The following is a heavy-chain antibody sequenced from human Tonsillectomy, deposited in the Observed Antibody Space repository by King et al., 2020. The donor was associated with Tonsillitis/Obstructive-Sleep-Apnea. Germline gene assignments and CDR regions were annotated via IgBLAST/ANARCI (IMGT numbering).Heavy chain of an antibody. V-gene: IGHV6-1*01. J-gene: IGHJ4*02. CDR1: GDSVSSNSAA. D-gene: IGHD2-2*01. CDR2: TYYRSKWYN. CDR3: ARDLIYCSSTSCYSRYFDY. Sequence: HVQLQQSGPGLVKPSQTLSLTCALSGDSVSSNSAAWNWLRQSPSRGLEWLGRTYYRSKWYNDYAVSVKSRITINPDTSKNQFSLQLNSVTPEDTAVYYCARDLIYCSSTSCYSRYFDYWGQGTLVTVSS.